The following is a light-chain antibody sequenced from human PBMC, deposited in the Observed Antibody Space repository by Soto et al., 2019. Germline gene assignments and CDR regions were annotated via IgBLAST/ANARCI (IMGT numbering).Light chain of an antibody. V-gene: IGKV3-20*01. Sequence: EIVLTQSPGTLSLSPGERATLSCRASQSISSSYIAWYQQKPGQAPRLLVYGASSRATGIPDRFSGSGSGTDFTLTISRLETEDFAVYYCQQYGSSRFTFGPGTKVDIK. CDR3: QQYGSSRFT. CDR2: GAS. CDR1: QSISSSY. J-gene: IGKJ3*01.